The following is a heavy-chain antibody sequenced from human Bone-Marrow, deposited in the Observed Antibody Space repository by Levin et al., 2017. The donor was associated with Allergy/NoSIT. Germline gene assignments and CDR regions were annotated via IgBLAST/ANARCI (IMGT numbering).Heavy chain of an antibody. CDR2: IYWDDDT. Sequence: SGPTLVKHTQTLTLTCTFSGFSLTTTGLDVAWIRQPPGKALEWLALIYWDDDTRYSPSLRTRLTITKDTSKNQVVLRMTNMDPVDTATYYCAHGPGTTAAVFDHWGQGLLVTVS. D-gene: IGHD4-11*01. J-gene: IGHJ4*02. CDR3: AHGPGTTAAVFDH. V-gene: IGHV2-5*02. CDR1: GFSLTTTGLD.